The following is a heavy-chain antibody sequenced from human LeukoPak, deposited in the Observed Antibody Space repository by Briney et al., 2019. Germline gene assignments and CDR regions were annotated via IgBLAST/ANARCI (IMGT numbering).Heavy chain of an antibody. D-gene: IGHD1-20*01. CDR2: MSGSGGST. J-gene: IGHJ3*02. CDR1: GFTFSSYA. V-gene: IGHV3-23*01. CDR3: AKDGVTNSNDVDDAFDI. Sequence: GGSLRLSCAASGFTFSSYAMSWVRQAPGKGLECVAAMSGSGGSTYYADSVKGRFTISRDNSKNTLYLQMNSLRAEDTAVYYCAKDGVTNSNDVDDAFDIWGQGTMVTVSS.